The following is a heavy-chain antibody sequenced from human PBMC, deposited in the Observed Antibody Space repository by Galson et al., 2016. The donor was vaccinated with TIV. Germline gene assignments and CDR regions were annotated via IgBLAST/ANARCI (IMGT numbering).Heavy chain of an antibody. CDR1: GFTVSDNY. Sequence: SLRLSCAASGFTVSDNYVICVRQAPGKGLDWVSVIYSDGTTHYAESVKGRFTISRDNTKNTLYLQMHSLRGEDTAVYYCASDRRFCGDECYLRYYYGMDVWGQGTTVIVSS. V-gene: IGHV3-66*02. D-gene: IGHD2-21*01. CDR3: ASDRRFCGDECYLRYYYGMDV. CDR2: IYSDGTT. J-gene: IGHJ6*02.